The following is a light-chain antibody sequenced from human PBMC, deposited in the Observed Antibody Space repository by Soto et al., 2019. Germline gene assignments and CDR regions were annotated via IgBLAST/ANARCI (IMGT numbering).Light chain of an antibody. V-gene: IGLV6-57*04. CDR1: SGSIASNY. J-gene: IGLJ2*01. CDR2: EDS. CDR3: QSFDISNVV. Sequence: NFMLTQPHSVSESPGKTVTISRTRSSGSIASNYVQWYQQRPGSAPTPVIYEDSQRPSGVPDRFSGSIDSSSNSASLTISRLKTEDEADYYCQSFDISNVVFGGGTKVTVL.